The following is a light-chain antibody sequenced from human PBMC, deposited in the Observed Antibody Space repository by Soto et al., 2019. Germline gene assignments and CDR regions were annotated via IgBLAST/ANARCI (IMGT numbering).Light chain of an antibody. CDR2: DTT. CDR3: LLSYNGPYV. J-gene: IGLJ1*01. Sequence: QSLVTQEPSLTVSPGGTVTLTCGSSTGAVTNGHYPYWFQQKPGQAPRTLIYDTTNGHSWTPARFSGSLLGGRAALTLSGAQPEDEAEYYCLLSYNGPYVFGTGTKVTVL. V-gene: IGLV7-46*01. CDR1: TGAVTNGHY.